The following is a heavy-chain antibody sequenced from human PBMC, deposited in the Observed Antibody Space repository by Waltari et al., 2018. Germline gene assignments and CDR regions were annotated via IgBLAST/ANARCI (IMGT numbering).Heavy chain of an antibody. Sequence: QVQLQESGPVLVKPSETLSLTCTVSGGSISSYYWSWIRQPPGKGLEWIGYIYYSGSTNYNPYLKSRVTISVDKSKNQCSLKLSSVTAADTAVYYCARVLSSSLNYYYYGMDVWGQGTTVTVSS. J-gene: IGHJ6*02. V-gene: IGHV4-59*01. CDR2: IYYSGST. D-gene: IGHD6-6*01. CDR3: ARVLSSSLNYYYYGMDV. CDR1: GGSISSYY.